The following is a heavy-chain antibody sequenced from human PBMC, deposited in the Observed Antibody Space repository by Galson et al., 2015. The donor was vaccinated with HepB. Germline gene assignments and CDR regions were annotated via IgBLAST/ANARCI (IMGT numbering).Heavy chain of an antibody. D-gene: IGHD2-2*01. CDR1: GYRFSTYW. J-gene: IGHJ3*01. Sequence: QSGAEVKKPGESLKISRTASGYRFSTYWIGWVRQMPGKGLEWMGIVYPGDSDTRYSPSFEGQVTISVDKSIDTAYLEWSSLKTSDTAIDYCARGIVVIPAVLRVSDVLDVWGQGTMVTVSS. V-gene: IGHV5-51*01. CDR2: VYPGDSDT. CDR3: ARGIVVIPAVLRVSDVLDV.